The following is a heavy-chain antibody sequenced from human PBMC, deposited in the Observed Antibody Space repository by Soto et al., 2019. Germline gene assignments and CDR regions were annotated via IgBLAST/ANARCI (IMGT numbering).Heavy chain of an antibody. D-gene: IGHD2-21*02. CDR2: IIPIFGTA. V-gene: IGHV1-69*12. CDR3: ARGQAIVVVTATYYYYGMDV. J-gene: IGHJ6*02. Sequence: QVQLVQSGAEVKKPGSSVKVSCKASGGTFSSYAISWVRQAPGQGLEWMGGIIPIFGTANYAQKFQGRVTITADEATSTAYMELSSLRSEDTAVYYCARGQAIVVVTATYYYYGMDVWGQGITVTVSS. CDR1: GGTFSSYA.